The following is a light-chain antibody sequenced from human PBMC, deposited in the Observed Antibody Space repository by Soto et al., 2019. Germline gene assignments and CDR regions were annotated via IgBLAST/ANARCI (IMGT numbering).Light chain of an antibody. V-gene: IGKV3-11*01. J-gene: IGKJ2*01. CDR3: QQRSGWYT. CDR2: DAS. Sequence: EIVLTQSPVTLSLSPGERATLSCRASQSVSNQLAWYQQKPGQAPRLLIYDASRRVTGIPPRFSGSGSGTDFTLTISSLEPEDFAIYYCQQRSGWYTFGQGTKVDIK. CDR1: QSVSNQ.